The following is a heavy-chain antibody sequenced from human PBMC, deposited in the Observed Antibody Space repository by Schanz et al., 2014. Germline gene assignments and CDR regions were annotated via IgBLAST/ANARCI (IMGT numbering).Heavy chain of an antibody. D-gene: IGHD3-10*01. J-gene: IGHJ3*02. CDR3: AKGRFGELSAFDI. CDR2: ILGLASTT. Sequence: EVQLLESGGGLVQPGGSLRLSCAASGFTFRGYAMSWVRQAPGRGLEWVSAILGLASTTYYADSVKGRFTISRDNSKNTLYLQMNSLRAEDTAVYYCAKGRFGELSAFDIWGQGTMVTVSS. CDR1: GFTFRGYA. V-gene: IGHV3-23*01.